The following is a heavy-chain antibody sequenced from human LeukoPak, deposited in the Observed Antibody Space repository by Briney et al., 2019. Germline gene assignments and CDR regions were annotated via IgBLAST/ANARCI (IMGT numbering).Heavy chain of an antibody. CDR2: IKQDGSEK. V-gene: IGHV3-7*03. CDR3: ARELGYCSSTSCYDYFDY. J-gene: IGHJ4*02. D-gene: IGHD2-2*01. Sequence: GGSLRLSCAASGFTFSSYWMSWVRQAPGKGLEWVANIKQDGSEKYYVDSVKGRFTISRDNAKNSLYLQMNSLRVEDTAVYYCARELGYCSSTSCYDYFDYWGQGTLVTVSS. CDR1: GFTFSSYW.